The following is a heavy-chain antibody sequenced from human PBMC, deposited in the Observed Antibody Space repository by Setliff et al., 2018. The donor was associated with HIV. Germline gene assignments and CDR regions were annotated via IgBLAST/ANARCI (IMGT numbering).Heavy chain of an antibody. CDR1: GGSFSGYY. J-gene: IGHJ4*02. V-gene: IGHV4-34*01. Sequence: PSETLSLTCAVYGGSFSGYYWSWIRQPPGKGLEWIGEINQSGSTNYNPSLKSRVTISVDTSKNQFSLKLSSVTAADTAVYYCARYSSGWYVISGSFDYWGQGILVTVSS. D-gene: IGHD6-19*01. CDR2: INQSGST. CDR3: ARYSSGWYVISGSFDY.